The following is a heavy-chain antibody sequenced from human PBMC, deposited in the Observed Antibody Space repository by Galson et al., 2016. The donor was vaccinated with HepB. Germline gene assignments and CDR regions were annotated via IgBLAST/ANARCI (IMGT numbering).Heavy chain of an antibody. Sequence: SETLSLTCTVSGASVSSNSWTWIRRPAGKGLECLGRIYTSGNTNYKPSLKSRVSMSLDTSRNQFSLSLTSVTAADTAIYYCARCLRSGTTIWFDPWGPGIQVIVSS. V-gene: IGHV4-4*07. CDR3: ARCLRSGTTIWFDP. CDR2: IYTSGNT. D-gene: IGHD1/OR15-1a*01. J-gene: IGHJ5*02. CDR1: GASVSSNS.